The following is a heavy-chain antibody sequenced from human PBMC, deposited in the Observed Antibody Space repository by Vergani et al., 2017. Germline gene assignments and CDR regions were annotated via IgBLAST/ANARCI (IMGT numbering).Heavy chain of an antibody. D-gene: IGHD6-19*01. V-gene: IGHV3-23*01. J-gene: IGHJ4*02. CDR2: ISGSGGST. Sequence: EVQLLESGGGLVQPGGSLRLSCAASGFTFSSYAMSWVRQAPGKGLEWVSAISGSGGSTYYADSVKGRFTISRDNSKNTLYLQMNSLRAEDTAVYYCARDREGGWSSGWHNFDYWGQGTLVTVSS. CDR1: GFTFSSYA. CDR3: ARDREGGWSSGWHNFDY.